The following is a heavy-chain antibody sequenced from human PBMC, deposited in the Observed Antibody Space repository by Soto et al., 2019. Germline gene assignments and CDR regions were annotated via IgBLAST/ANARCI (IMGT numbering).Heavy chain of an antibody. CDR3: ARRYCSGGSCYSGVYYYMDV. D-gene: IGHD2-15*01. Sequence: PGGSLRLSCAASGFTFSSYGMHWVRQAPGKGLEWVAVIWYDGSNKYYADSVKGRFTISRDNSKNTLYLQMNSLRAEDTAVYYCARRYCSGGSCYSGVYYYMDVWDKGTTVTVSS. V-gene: IGHV3-33*01. J-gene: IGHJ6*03. CDR2: IWYDGSNK. CDR1: GFTFSSYG.